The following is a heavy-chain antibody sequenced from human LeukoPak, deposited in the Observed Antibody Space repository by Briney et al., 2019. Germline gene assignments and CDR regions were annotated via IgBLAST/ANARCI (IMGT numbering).Heavy chain of an antibody. Sequence: SETLSLTCAVYGGSFSGYYWSWIRQPPGKGLEWIGEINHSGSTNYNPSLKSRVTISVDTSKNQFSLKLSSVTAADTAVYYCAIRFYDSSGYYSDDAFDIWGQGTMVTVSS. CDR1: GGSFSGYY. J-gene: IGHJ3*02. CDR3: AIRFYDSSGYYSDDAFDI. CDR2: INHSGST. D-gene: IGHD3-22*01. V-gene: IGHV4-34*01.